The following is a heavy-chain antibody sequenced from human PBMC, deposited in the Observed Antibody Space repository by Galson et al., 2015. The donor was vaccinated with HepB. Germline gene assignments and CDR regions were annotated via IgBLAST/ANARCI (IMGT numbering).Heavy chain of an antibody. V-gene: IGHV3-23*01. CDR1: GFIFGNYG. CDR2: ISVSGAST. Sequence: SLRLSCAASGFIFGNYGMSWVRQAPGKGLEWVSGISVSGASTYYTDSVRGRFTISRDTSKNTLYVQMNNLRAEDTAIYFCAKRSSSGHNYFDYRGQGTLVTVSS. D-gene: IGHD3-22*01. CDR3: AKRSSSGHNYFDY. J-gene: IGHJ4*02.